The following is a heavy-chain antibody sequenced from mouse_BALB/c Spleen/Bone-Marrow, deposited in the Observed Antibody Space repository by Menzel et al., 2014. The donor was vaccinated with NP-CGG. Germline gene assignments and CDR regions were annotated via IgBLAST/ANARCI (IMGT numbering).Heavy chain of an antibody. Sequence: VQLKESGAELVKPGASVKLSCTASGFNIKDTYMHWVKQRPEQGLEWIGRIDPANGNTKYDPKFQGKATITADTSSNTVYLQLSSLTSEDTAVYYCASYVYGYYFDYWGQGTTLTVSS. CDR3: ASYVYGYYFDY. V-gene: IGHV14-3*02. CDR2: IDPANGNT. D-gene: IGHD2-2*01. CDR1: GFNIKDTY. J-gene: IGHJ2*01.